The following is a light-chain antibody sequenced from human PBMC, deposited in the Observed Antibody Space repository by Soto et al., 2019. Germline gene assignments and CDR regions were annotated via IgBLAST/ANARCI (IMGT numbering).Light chain of an antibody. J-gene: IGKJ4*01. CDR1: QSVSSN. CDR2: GAS. V-gene: IGKV3-15*01. Sequence: IVMTQSPATLSVSPGERATLSCRASQSVSSNLAWYQQKLGQAPRLLIYGASTRATGIPARFSGSGSGTEFTLTISSLQSEDFAVYYCQQYYAWPLTFGGGTKVDIK. CDR3: QQYYAWPLT.